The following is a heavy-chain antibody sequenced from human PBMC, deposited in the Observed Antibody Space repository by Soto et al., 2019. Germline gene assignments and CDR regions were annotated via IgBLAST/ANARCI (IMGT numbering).Heavy chain of an antibody. Sequence: PGGSLRLSCAASGFTFSSYWMSWVRQAPGKGLEWVANIKQDGSEKYYVDSVKGRFTISRDNAKNSLYLQMNSLRAEDTAVYYCARGVVPETTAEPSDAFDIWGQGTMVTVSS. J-gene: IGHJ3*02. D-gene: IGHD2-2*01. V-gene: IGHV3-7*03. CDR2: IKQDGSEK. CDR3: ARGVVPETTAEPSDAFDI. CDR1: GFTFSSYW.